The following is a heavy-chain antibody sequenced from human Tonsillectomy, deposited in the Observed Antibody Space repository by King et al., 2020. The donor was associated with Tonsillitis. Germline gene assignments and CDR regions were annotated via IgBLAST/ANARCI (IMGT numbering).Heavy chain of an antibody. J-gene: IGHJ3*02. CDR1: GYRFPSYW. CDR3: AGNYYGSGGALNI. CDR2: IYPGDSDT. D-gene: IGHD3-10*01. V-gene: IGHV5-51*01. Sequence: VQLVESGTEVKKPGESLKISCKGSGYRFPSYWIGWVRQMPGKGLEWMGIIYPGDSDTRYSPSFQGQVTISADKSISTAYLQWSSLKASDTAMYYCAGNYYGSGGALNIWGQGTMVTVSS.